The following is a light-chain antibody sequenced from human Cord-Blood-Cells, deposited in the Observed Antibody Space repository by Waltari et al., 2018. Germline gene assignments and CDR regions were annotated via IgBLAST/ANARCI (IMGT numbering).Light chain of an antibody. CDR1: SSNIGSNT. V-gene: IGLV1-44*01. CDR3: AAWDDSLNGVV. CDR2: SNN. J-gene: IGLJ2*01. Sequence: QSVLTQPPSASGTPGQRVTIPCSGSSSNIGSNTVNWYQQLQGTAPKLLSYSNNQRPSGVPDRFSGSKSGTSASLAISGLQSEDEADYYCAAWDDSLNGVVFGGGTKLTVL.